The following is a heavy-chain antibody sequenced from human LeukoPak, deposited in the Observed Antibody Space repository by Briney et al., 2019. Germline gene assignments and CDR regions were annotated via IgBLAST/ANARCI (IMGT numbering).Heavy chain of an antibody. V-gene: IGHV3-21*01. CDR2: ISSSSSYI. J-gene: IGHJ4*02. CDR1: GFTFSSYS. Sequence: GGSLRLSCAASGFTFSSYSMNWVRQAPGKGLEWVSAISSSSSYIYYADSVKGRFTISRDNAKNSLYLQMNSLRAEDTAVYYCARGNRLIWFGELYYFDYWGQGTLVTVFS. CDR3: ARGNRLIWFGELYYFDY. D-gene: IGHD3-10*01.